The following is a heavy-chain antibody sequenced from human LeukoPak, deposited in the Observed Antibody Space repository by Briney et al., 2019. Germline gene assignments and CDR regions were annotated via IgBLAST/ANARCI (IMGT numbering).Heavy chain of an antibody. D-gene: IGHD3-22*01. V-gene: IGHV1-69*05. J-gene: IGHJ3*02. CDR3: ARDLGYYYDSSGYSHAFDI. Sequence: ASVKASCKASGGTFSSYAISWVRQAPGQGLEWMGGIIPIFGTANYAQKFQGRVTITTDESTSTAYMELSSLRSEDTAVYYCARDLGYYYDSSGYSHAFDIWGQGTMVTVSS. CDR1: GGTFSSYA. CDR2: IIPIFGTA.